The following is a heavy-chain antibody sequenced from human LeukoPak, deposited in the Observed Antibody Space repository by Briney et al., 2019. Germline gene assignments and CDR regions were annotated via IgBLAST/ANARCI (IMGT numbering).Heavy chain of an antibody. J-gene: IGHJ4*02. V-gene: IGHV4-4*07. CDR1: GGSISSYY. D-gene: IGHD3-3*01. CDR3: ARDARGWSGFDY. Sequence: KPSETLSLTCRVSGGSISSYYWSWIRQPAGKGREGIGRIYTTCNTDYNPSLKSRVTMSVDTSKNQFSLNLSSVTAADTAVYYCARDARGWSGFDYWGQGTLVTVSS. CDR2: IYTTCNT.